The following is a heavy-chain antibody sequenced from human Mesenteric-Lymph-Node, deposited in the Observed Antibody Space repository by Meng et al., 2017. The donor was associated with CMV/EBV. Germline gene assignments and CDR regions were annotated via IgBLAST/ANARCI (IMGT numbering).Heavy chain of an antibody. CDR3: ARDGEDQLVHWFDY. CDR1: GFTFSSYE. V-gene: IGHV3-48*03. J-gene: IGHJ4*02. Sequence: GGSLRLSCAASGFTFSSYEMNWVRQAPGKGPEWVSHIWSGGAIYADSVKGRFTTTRDNAKNSLYMEMNSLRAEDTAVYYCARDGEDQLVHWFDYWGQGTLVTVSS. D-gene: IGHD2-2*01. CDR2: IWSGGAI.